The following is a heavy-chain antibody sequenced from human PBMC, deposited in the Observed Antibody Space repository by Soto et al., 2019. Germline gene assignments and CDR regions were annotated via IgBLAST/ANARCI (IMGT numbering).Heavy chain of an antibody. CDR3: AKTCSSTNCYLDY. CDR1: GFTFSNYA. CDR2: ISGTGVST. Sequence: LRLSCAASGFTFSNYALSWVRQAPGKGLEWVSAISGTGVSTFYADSVKGRFTISRDNSKNTLYVQMNSLRAEDTAVYYCAKTCSSTNCYLDYWGQGTLVTVSS. D-gene: IGHD2-2*01. V-gene: IGHV3-23*01. J-gene: IGHJ4*02.